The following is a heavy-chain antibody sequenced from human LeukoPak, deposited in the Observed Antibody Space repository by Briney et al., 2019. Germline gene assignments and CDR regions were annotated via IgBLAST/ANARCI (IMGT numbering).Heavy chain of an antibody. CDR2: IYSGGST. V-gene: IGHV3-66*02. J-gene: IGHJ3*02. CDR3: ATQLLSDAFDI. D-gene: IGHD2-2*01. Sequence: GGSLRLSCAASGFTVSSNYMSWVRQAPGKGLEWVSVIYSGGSTYYADSVKGRFTISRNNSKNTLYLQMNSLRAEDTAVYYCATQLLSDAFDIWGQGTMVTVSS. CDR1: GFTVSSNY.